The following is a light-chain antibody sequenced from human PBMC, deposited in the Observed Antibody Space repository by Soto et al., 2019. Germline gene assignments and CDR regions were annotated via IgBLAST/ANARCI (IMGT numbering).Light chain of an antibody. CDR3: QKYGTSPGIT. CDR2: AAS. J-gene: IGKJ5*01. Sequence: VVTQSPGTLSLPPGDTANRSCMSSQSVSINLAWFQQKPGQAPRLILYAASSRATGTPDRFSGSGSGTDFTLTIRRLEPEDFAVYYCQKYGTSPGITCGKGKRRELK. V-gene: IGKV3-20*01. CDR1: QSVSIN.